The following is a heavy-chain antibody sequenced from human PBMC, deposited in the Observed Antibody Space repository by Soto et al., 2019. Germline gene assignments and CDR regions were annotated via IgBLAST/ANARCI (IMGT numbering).Heavy chain of an antibody. CDR3: ANSYCSGGSCYRYYYYMDV. D-gene: IGHD2-15*01. CDR2: ISGSGGST. Sequence: GGSLRLSCAASGFTFSSYAMSWVRQAPGKGLEWVSAISGSGGSTYYADSVKGRFTISRDNSKNTLYLQMNSLRAEDTAVYYCANSYCSGGSCYRYYYYMDVWGKGTTVTVSS. V-gene: IGHV3-23*01. J-gene: IGHJ6*03. CDR1: GFTFSSYA.